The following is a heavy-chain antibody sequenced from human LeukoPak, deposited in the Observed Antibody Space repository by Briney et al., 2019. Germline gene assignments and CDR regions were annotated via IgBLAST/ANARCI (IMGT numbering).Heavy chain of an antibody. CDR3: ARRAVTGYYMDV. V-gene: IGHV3-74*01. Sequence: PGGSLRLSCAASGFTFSSYWMHWVRQAPGKGLVWVSRINSDGSSTSYADSVKGRFTISRDNAKNTLYLQMNSLRAEDTAVYYCARRAVTGYYMDVWGKGTTVTVSS. CDR1: GFTFSSYW. D-gene: IGHD4-17*01. CDR2: INSDGSST. J-gene: IGHJ6*03.